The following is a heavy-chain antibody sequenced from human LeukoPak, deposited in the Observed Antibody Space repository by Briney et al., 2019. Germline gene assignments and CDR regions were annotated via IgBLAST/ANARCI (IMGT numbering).Heavy chain of an antibody. CDR2: ISGSGGST. J-gene: IGHJ6*02. D-gene: IGHD4-11*01. V-gene: IGHV3-23*01. Sequence: GGSLRLSCAASGFTFSSYAMSWVRQAPGKGLEWVSAISGSGGSTYYADSVKGRFTISRDNSKNTLYLQMSSLRAEDTAVYYCAKSNGDYYYGMDVWGQGTTVTVSS. CDR3: AKSNGDYYYGMDV. CDR1: GFTFSSYA.